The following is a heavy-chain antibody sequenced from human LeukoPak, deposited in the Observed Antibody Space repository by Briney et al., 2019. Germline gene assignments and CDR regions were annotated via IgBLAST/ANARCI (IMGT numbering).Heavy chain of an antibody. CDR1: GFTFSDNY. J-gene: IGHJ4*02. D-gene: IGHD3-16*01. V-gene: IGHV3-11*01. CDR3: ARTIIGIYGSFEYYFDL. Sequence: PGGSLRLSCAASGFTFSDNYMSWIRQAPGKGLEWVSFISISGATIHYADSVRGRLTISRDNAKNSLYLQVNSLRAEDTAMYYCARTIIGIYGSFEYYFDLWGQGTLVTVSS. CDR2: ISISGATI.